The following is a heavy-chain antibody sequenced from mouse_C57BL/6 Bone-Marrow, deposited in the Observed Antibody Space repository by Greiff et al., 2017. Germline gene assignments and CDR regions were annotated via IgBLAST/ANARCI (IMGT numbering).Heavy chain of an antibody. J-gene: IGHJ3*01. Sequence: VQLQQSGAELVRPGASVKLSCKASGYTFTDYYINWVKQRPGQGLEWIARIYPGSGNTYYNEKFKGKATLTAEKSSSTAYMQLSSLTSEDSAVYFCARGPYKGWFAYWGQGTLVTVSA. CDR1: GYTFTDYY. CDR3: ARGPYKGWFAY. CDR2: IYPGSGNT. D-gene: IGHD1-3*01. V-gene: IGHV1-76*01.